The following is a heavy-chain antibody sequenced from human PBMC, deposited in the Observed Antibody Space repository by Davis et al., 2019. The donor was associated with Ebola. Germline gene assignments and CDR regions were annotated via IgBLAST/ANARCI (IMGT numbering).Heavy chain of an antibody. D-gene: IGHD4-17*01. CDR2: ISSSSSTI. J-gene: IGHJ4*02. Sequence: ESLKIPCAASGFTFSSYRMNCVRQVPGKGLEWVSYISSSSSTIYYADSVKGRFTISRDNAKNSLYLQMNRLRDEDTAVYYCASFAYGDYNDYWGQGTLVTVSS. CDR3: ASFAYGDYNDY. V-gene: IGHV3-48*02. CDR1: GFTFSSYR.